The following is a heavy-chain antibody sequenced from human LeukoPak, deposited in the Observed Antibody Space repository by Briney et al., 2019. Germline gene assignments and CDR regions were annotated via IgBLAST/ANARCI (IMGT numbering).Heavy chain of an antibody. CDR1: GDSISSGGYS. D-gene: IGHD3-10*01. CDR2: IHDSGST. CDR3: ARDSGERGSGSYLIAY. J-gene: IGHJ4*02. Sequence: SETLSLTCAVSGDSISSGGYSWSWIRQTPGKGLEWIAYIHDSGSTYNNPSLKSRLSISIDTSKNQFSLKLNSVTAADTAVYYCARDSGERGSGSYLIAYWGQGTLVTVSS. V-gene: IGHV4-30-4*07.